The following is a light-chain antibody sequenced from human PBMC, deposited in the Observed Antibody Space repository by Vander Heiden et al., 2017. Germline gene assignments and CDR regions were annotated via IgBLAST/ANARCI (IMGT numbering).Light chain of an antibody. Sequence: QSALTQPASVSGSPGHSITISCTGTSSDVGGYNYVSWYQQHPGKAPKLRMEDGSNRPSGVSNRFSGSKSGNNDSMTISGLQAEDEAEYDCCSYTNSRTLSGVFGTGTKVTVL. CDR1: SSDVGGYNY. CDR2: DGS. V-gene: IGLV2-14*01. J-gene: IGLJ1*01. CDR3: CSYTNSRTLSGV.